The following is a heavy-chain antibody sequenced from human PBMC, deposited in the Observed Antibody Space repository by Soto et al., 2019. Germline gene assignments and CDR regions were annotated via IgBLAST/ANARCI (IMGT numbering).Heavy chain of an antibody. CDR3: ARQGPGSY. J-gene: IGHJ4*02. CDR1: GYSFSTYW. V-gene: IGHV5-51*01. Sequence: GESLKISCKASGYSFSTYWIAWVRQMPGQGPEWMGGIFPADSESRYSASFQGRVTISADRSTSTAYLQWNSLEASDTAMYYCARQGPGSYWGQGTLVTVSS. CDR2: IFPADSES.